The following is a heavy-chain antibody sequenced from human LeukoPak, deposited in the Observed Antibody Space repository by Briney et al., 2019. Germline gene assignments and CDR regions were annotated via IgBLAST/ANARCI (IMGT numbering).Heavy chain of an antibody. Sequence: ASVKVSCKASGYTFTSYGISWVRQAPGQGLEWMGWINPNSGGTNYAQKFQGRVTMTRDTSISTAYMELSRLRSDDTAVYYCARAQIVGATYGYDYWGQGTLVTVSS. CDR2: INPNSGGT. CDR1: GYTFTSYG. CDR3: ARAQIVGATYGYDY. J-gene: IGHJ4*02. V-gene: IGHV1-2*02. D-gene: IGHD1-26*01.